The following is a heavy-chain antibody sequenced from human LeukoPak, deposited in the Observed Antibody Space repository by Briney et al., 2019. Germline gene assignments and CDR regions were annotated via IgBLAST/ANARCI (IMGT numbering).Heavy chain of an antibody. CDR2: ITSDGTAT. Sequence: GGSLRLSCVASGFTFSNYWMHWVRQAPGEGLVWVSRITSDGTATTYADSVKGRFTISRDSAKNTLYLQMNSLRVEDTALYYCARGYNYANDFDSWGQGTLVSVSS. J-gene: IGHJ4*02. CDR3: ARGYNYANDFDS. V-gene: IGHV3-74*01. D-gene: IGHD5-24*01. CDR1: GFTFSNYW.